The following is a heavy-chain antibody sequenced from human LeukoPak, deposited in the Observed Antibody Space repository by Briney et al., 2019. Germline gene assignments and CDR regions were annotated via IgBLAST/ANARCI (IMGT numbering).Heavy chain of an antibody. J-gene: IGHJ3*02. CDR2: INAGNGNT. CDR3: ATVRRGYCTNGICSNSINDAFGI. CDR1: GYTFTNYP. D-gene: IGHD2-8*01. V-gene: IGHV1-3*01. Sequence: GASVKVSCTASGYTFTNYPMHWVRQAPGQRLEWMGWINAGNGNTEYSQKFQGRVTITRDTSASTAYMELSSLGSEDTAVFYCATVRRGYCTNGICSNSINDAFGIWGQGTVVTVSS.